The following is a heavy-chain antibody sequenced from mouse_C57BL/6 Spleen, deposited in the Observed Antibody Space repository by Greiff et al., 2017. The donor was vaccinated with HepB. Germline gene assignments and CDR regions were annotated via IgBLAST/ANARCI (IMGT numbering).Heavy chain of an antibody. CDR2: IHPNSGST. V-gene: IGHV1-64*01. CDR1: GYTFTSYW. Sequence: QVQLQQPGAELVKPGASVKLSCKASGYTFTSYWMHWVKQRPGQGLEWIGMIHPNSGSTNYNEKFKSKATLTVDKSSSTAYMQLSSLTSEDSAVYYCARPHDVNYYGSSFYAMDYWGQGTSVTVSS. CDR3: ARPHDVNYYGSSFYAMDY. J-gene: IGHJ4*01. D-gene: IGHD1-1*01.